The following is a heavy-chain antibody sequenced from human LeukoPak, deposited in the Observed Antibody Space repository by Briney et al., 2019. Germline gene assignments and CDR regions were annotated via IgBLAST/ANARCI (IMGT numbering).Heavy chain of an antibody. CDR1: GFTFSSYS. CDR3: ARDSSGYDFWSGYYTWPKGEAFDI. Sequence: PGGSLRLSCAASGFTFSSYSMSWVRQAPGKGLEWLSYISSSSSTINYADSVKGRFTISRDNDKNSLYLQMNSLRAEDTAVYYCARDSSGYDFWSGYYTWPKGEAFDIWGQGTMVTVS. V-gene: IGHV3-48*01. D-gene: IGHD3-3*01. J-gene: IGHJ3*02. CDR2: ISSSSSTI.